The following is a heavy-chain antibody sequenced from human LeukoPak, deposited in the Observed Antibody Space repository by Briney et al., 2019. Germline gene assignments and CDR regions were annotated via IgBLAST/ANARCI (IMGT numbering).Heavy chain of an antibody. CDR3: ARDPILPGATSGADY. V-gene: IGHV3-7*01. CDR2: IKQDGSDK. D-gene: IGHD1-26*01. CDR1: GFTFSNYW. J-gene: IGHJ4*02. Sequence: PGGSLRLSCAASGFTFSNYWMSWVRQAPGKGLEWVANIKQDGSDKNYVDSVKGRFTISRDNAKNSVFLQMNSLRAEDTAVYYCARDPILPGATSGADYWGQGTLVTVSS.